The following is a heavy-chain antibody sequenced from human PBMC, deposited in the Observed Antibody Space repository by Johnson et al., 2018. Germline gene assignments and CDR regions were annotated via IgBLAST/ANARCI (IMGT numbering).Heavy chain of an antibody. CDR1: AFTFSSYW. CDR2: IKQDGSER. V-gene: IGHV3-7*01. CDR3: AGDRGYGSGSYGAFDI. J-gene: IGHJ3*02. D-gene: IGHD3-10*01. Sequence: EVQLVESGGGLVQPGGSLRLSCVASAFTFSSYWMSWVRQAPGKGLEWVANIKQDGSERYYVDSVKGRFTISRDNAKNSLDLQMNSLRAEDTAVYYCAGDRGYGSGSYGAFDIWGQGTMVTVSS.